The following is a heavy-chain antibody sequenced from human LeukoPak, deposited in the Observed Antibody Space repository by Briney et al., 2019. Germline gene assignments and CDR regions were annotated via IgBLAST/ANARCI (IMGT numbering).Heavy chain of an antibody. CDR3: AKDLSAQYGGYSLDY. J-gene: IGHJ4*02. D-gene: IGHD4-23*01. V-gene: IGHV3-30*18. Sequence: GRSLRLSCAASGFAFGGSGMHWVRQAPGKGLEWVVVISYDGSNKFYADSVKGRFTISRDNSKNTLDLQLNSLRAEDTAVYYCAKDLSAQYGGYSLDYWGQETLVTVSS. CDR2: ISYDGSNK. CDR1: GFAFGGSG.